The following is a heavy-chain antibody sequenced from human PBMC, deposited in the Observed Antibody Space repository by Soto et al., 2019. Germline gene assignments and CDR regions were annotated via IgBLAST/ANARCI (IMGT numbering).Heavy chain of an antibody. CDR3: ARHGAGFGEFLYPYYYDGMDV. V-gene: IGHV4-39*01. D-gene: IGHD3-10*01. CDR2: IYYSGST. J-gene: IGHJ6*02. Sequence: SDTLSLTCTVSGGSISSSSYYWGWIRQPPGKGLEWIGSIYYSGSTYYNPSLKSRVTISVDTSKNQFSLKLSSVTAADTAVYYCARHGAGFGEFLYPYYYDGMDVWGQGTTVT. CDR1: GGSISSSSYY.